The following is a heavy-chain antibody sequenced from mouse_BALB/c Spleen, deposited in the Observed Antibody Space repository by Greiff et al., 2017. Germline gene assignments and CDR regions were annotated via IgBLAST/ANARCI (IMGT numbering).Heavy chain of an antibody. CDR2: IYPGSGNT. CDR1: GYTFTDYY. V-gene: IGHV1-77*01. J-gene: IGHJ2*01. Sequence: QVHVKQSGAELARPGASVKLSCKASGYTFTDYYINWVKQRTGQGLEWIGEIYPGSGNTYYNEKFKGKATRTADKSSSTAYMQLSSLTSEDSAVYFCARSEVYGYGDYWGQGTTLTVSS. D-gene: IGHD2-14*01. CDR3: ARSEVYGYGDY.